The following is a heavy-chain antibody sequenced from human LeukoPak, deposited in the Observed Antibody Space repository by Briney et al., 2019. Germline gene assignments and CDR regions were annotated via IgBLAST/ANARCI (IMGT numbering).Heavy chain of an antibody. J-gene: IGHJ3*02. CDR3: ARVASLYYYDSSGYHEHDAFDI. Sequence: PGGSLRLSCAASGFTFSSYAMHWVRQAPGKGLEWVAVISYDGSNKYYADSVKGRFTISRDNSKNTLYLQMNSLRAEDTAVYYCARVASLYYYDSSGYHEHDAFDIWGQGTMVTVSS. D-gene: IGHD3-22*01. CDR1: GFTFSSYA. V-gene: IGHV3-30-3*01. CDR2: ISYDGSNK.